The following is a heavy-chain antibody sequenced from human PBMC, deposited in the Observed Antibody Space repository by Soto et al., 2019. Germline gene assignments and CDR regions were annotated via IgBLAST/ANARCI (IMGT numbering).Heavy chain of an antibody. V-gene: IGHV3-33*01. D-gene: IGHD3-3*01. CDR3: ARAEYYDFGGGYYDPYYYYYGMDG. CDR2: IWYDGSNK. J-gene: IGHJ6*01. Sequence: GGSLRLSCAASGFTFSSYGMHWVRQAPGKGLEWVAVIWYDGSNKYYADSVKGRFTISRDNSKNTLYLQMNSLRAEDTAVYYCARAEYYDFGGGYYDPYYYYYGMDGWGQGSTVSVSA. CDR1: GFTFSSYG.